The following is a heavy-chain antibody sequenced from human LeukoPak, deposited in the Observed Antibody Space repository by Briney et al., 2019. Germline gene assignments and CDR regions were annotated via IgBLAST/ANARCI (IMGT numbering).Heavy chain of an antibody. Sequence: PGGSLRLYCAAPGFTFSDDYMSWMRQAPGKGLEWVSYISSSGTTKYYADSVKGRFTISRDNAKNSLYLQMNSLRAEDTAVYYCARARGSYSFDYWGQGTLVTVSS. CDR2: ISSSGTTK. V-gene: IGHV3-11*01. D-gene: IGHD1-26*01. CDR1: GFTFSDDY. J-gene: IGHJ4*02. CDR3: ARARGSYSFDY.